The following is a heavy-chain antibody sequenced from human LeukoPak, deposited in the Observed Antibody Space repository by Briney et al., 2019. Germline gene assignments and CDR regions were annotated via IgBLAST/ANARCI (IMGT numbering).Heavy chain of an antibody. J-gene: IGHJ5*02. Sequence: GGSLRLSCAASGFTFSSYSTNWVRQAPGKGLEWVSSISSSSNYIYYADSVKGRFTISRDNAKNSLYLQMNSLRAEDTAVYYCAREKDLYSYGWFDPWGQGTLVTVSS. D-gene: IGHD3-16*01. CDR2: ISSSSNYI. CDR3: AREKDLYSYGWFDP. V-gene: IGHV3-21*01. CDR1: GFTFSSYS.